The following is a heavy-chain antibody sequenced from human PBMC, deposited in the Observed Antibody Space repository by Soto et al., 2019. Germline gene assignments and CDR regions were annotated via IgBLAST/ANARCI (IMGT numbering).Heavy chain of an antibody. Sequence: SETLSLTCAVYGGSFSGYYWNWIRQPPGKGLEWIGEINHSGSTNYNPSLKSRVTISVDTSKNQFSLKLSSVTAADTAVYYCARASTTVTTLDYWGQGTLVTSPQ. CDR3: ARASTTVTTLDY. J-gene: IGHJ4*02. CDR2: INHSGST. D-gene: IGHD4-17*01. CDR1: GGSFSGYY. V-gene: IGHV4-34*01.